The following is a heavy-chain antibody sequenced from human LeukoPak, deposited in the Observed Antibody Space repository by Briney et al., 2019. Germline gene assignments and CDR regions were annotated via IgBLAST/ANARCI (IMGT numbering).Heavy chain of an antibody. V-gene: IGHV3-33*01. CDR1: GFTFSNYG. D-gene: IGHD6-13*01. Sequence: AGGPLRLSCAASGFTFSNYGMHWVREAPGKGLELVANIWYDGSNEYYSDSVKCRFTISRDKSKNTLFLQMNSLRAEDTAVYYCARDRERAADLGYWGQGTLVTVSS. CDR3: ARDRERAADLGY. CDR2: IWYDGSNE. J-gene: IGHJ4*02.